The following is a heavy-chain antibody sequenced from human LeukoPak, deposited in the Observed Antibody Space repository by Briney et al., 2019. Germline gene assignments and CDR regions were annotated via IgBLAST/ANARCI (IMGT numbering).Heavy chain of an antibody. D-gene: IGHD3-22*01. Sequence: SETLSLTCTVSGGSISSYYWSWIRQPPGKGLGWIGYIYYSGTTNYNSSLKSRVTISVDTSKNQFSLKLSSVTAADTAVYFCARGPYSYDSSGAFDIWGQGTMVTVSS. V-gene: IGHV4-59*08. J-gene: IGHJ3*02. CDR3: ARGPYSYDSSGAFDI. CDR1: GGSISSYY. CDR2: IYYSGTT.